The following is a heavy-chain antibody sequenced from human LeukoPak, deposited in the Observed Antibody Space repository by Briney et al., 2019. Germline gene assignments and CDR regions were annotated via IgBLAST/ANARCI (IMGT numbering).Heavy chain of an antibody. CDR3: ARASSLFFYNSSGYYNGYFDL. CDR1: GFTFSSYA. CDR2: ISYDGSNK. V-gene: IGHV3-30-3*01. J-gene: IGHJ2*01. D-gene: IGHD3-22*01. Sequence: GGSLRLSCAASGFTFSSYAMHWVRQAPGKGLEWVAVISYDGSNKYYADSVKGRFTISRDNAKNTLYLQMNSLRADDMAVYYCARASSLFFYNSSGYYNGYFDLWGRGTLVTVSS.